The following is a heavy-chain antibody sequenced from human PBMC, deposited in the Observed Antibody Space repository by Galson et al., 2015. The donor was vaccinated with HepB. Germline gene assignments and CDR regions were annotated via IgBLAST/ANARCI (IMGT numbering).Heavy chain of an antibody. CDR2: IYYSGST. CDR3: ARGGEVYDAFDI. J-gene: IGHJ3*02. CDR1: GGSISSGGYY. V-gene: IGHV4-31*03. Sequence: TLSLTCTVSGGSISSGGYYWSWIRQHPGKGLEWIGYIYYSGSTYYNPSLKSRVTISVDTSKNQFSLKLSSATAAGTAVYYCARGGEVYDAFDIWGQGTMVTVSS. D-gene: IGHD3-16*01.